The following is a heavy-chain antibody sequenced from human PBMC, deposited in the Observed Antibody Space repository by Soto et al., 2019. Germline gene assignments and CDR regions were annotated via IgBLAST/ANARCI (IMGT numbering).Heavy chain of an antibody. CDR2: IHWDAGDI. D-gene: IGHD6-13*01. CDR3: AKGYSSTWFRDAFDF. CDR1: GFTFDDYA. V-gene: IGHV3-9*01. Sequence: EVQLVESGGGLVQPGRSLGLSCAASGFTFDDYAMHWVRQVPGKGLEWVAGIHWDAGDIGYADSVQGRFTISRDNGKNSLHLQMNSLRPEDTALYFCAKGYSSTWFRDAFDFWGQGTMVTVSS. J-gene: IGHJ3*01.